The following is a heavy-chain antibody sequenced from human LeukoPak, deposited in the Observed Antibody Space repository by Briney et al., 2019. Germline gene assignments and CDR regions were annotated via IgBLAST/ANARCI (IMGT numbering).Heavy chain of an antibody. CDR1: GGSFSGYY. CDR2: INHSGST. CDR3: ARQRKYCSSTSCLFDY. V-gene: IGHV4-34*01. D-gene: IGHD2-2*01. Sequence: PSETLSLTCAVYGGSFSGYYWSWIRQPPGKGLEWIGEINHSGSTNYNPSLKSQVTISVDTSKNQFSLKLSSVTAADTAVYYCARQRKYCSSTSCLFDYWGQGTLVTVSS. J-gene: IGHJ4*02.